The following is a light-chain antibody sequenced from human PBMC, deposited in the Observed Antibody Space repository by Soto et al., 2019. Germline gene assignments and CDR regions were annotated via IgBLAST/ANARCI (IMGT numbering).Light chain of an antibody. V-gene: IGKV3-15*01. CDR2: GVS. J-gene: IGKJ5*01. CDR1: QSVGTN. Sequence: ERVMTQSPVTLSVSPGESVTLSCRASQSVGTNLAWYQQKPGQAPSLLIYGVSTRATGIPTRFSGSGSGRQFTLTISRLEPEDFAVYYCQQYGSSITFGQGTRLEIK. CDR3: QQYGSSIT.